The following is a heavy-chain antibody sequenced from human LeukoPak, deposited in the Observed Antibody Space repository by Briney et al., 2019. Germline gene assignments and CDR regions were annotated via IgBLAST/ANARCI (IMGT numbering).Heavy chain of an antibody. CDR3: AKDSATRYDFWSGSGVDAFDI. J-gene: IGHJ3*02. V-gene: IGHV3-23*01. D-gene: IGHD3-3*01. CDR1: RLYA. CDR2: ISGSGGST. Sequence: GGSLRLSCVRLYAMNWVRQAPGKGLEWVSAISGSGGSTYYADSVKGRFTISRDNSKNTLYLQMNSLRAEDTAVYYCAKDSATRYDFWSGSGVDAFDIWGQGTMVTVSS.